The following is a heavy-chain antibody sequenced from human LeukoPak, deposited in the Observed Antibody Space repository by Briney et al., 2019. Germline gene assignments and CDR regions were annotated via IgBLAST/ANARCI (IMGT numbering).Heavy chain of an antibody. CDR2: ISYDGRNK. CDR3: ARDNGYKRYFDY. V-gene: IGHV3-30*04. Sequence: PGWALTLSCAAFGFTLSSYAMHWVRQAPGKGLEWVALISYDGRNKYYDDSVKGRFTISRDNSKNSLYLQVNSLRAEDTAVYYCARDNGYKRYFDYWGQGTLVTVSS. CDR1: GFTLSSYA. D-gene: IGHD5-24*01. J-gene: IGHJ4*02.